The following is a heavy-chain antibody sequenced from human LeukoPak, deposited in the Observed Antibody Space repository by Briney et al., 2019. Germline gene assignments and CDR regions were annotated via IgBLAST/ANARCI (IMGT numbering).Heavy chain of an antibody. D-gene: IGHD3-10*01. CDR2: IKEDGSEK. V-gene: IGHV3-7*01. CDR1: GFNFGSYW. CDR3: ARARALVRGGVLSWGPKHSYYYYMDV. Sequence: QPGGSLRVSCVASGFNFGSYWMSWVRQAPGQGLEWVANIKEDGSEKYYVDSVKGRFTISRDNARNSVSLQMNSLTAEDTSVYYCARARALVRGGVLSWGPKHSYYYYMDVWGKGTAVTVFS. J-gene: IGHJ6*03.